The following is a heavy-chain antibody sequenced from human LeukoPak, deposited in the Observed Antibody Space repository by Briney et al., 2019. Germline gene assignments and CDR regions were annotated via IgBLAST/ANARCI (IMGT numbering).Heavy chain of an antibody. J-gene: IGHJ5*02. CDR3: AREDYYDSSGYNWFDP. CDR1: GGSISSYY. D-gene: IGHD3-22*01. V-gene: IGHV4-59*01. CDR2: IYYSGST. Sequence: SETLSLTCTVSGGSISSYYWSWIRQPPGKGLEWIGYIYYSGSTNYNPSLKSRVTLSVDTSKNQFSLKLSSVTAADTAVYYCAREDYYDSSGYNWFDPWGQGTLVTVSS.